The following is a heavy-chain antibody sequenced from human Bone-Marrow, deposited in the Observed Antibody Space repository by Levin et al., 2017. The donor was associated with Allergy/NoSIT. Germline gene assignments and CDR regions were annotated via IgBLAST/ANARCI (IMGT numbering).Heavy chain of an antibody. CDR2: ITPYNANT. D-gene: IGHD2-2*01. J-gene: IGHJ4*02. V-gene: IGHV1-18*01. Sequence: ASVKVSCKTSGYTFTSYGITWVRQAPGQGLEWMGWITPYNANTNYAQKFQGRVTMTTDTSTSTAYMELRSLRSDDTAVYYCASWYCSSTSCLAAPFDYWGQGTLVTVSS. CDR3: ASWYCSSTSCLAAPFDY. CDR1: GYTFTSYG.